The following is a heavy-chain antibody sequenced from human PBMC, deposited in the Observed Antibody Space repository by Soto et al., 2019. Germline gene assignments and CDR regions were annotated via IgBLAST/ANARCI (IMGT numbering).Heavy chain of an antibody. J-gene: IGHJ4*02. CDR1: GFTFSSYS. V-gene: IGHV3-21*04. Sequence: GGSLRLSCAASGFTFSSYSMNWVRQAPGKGLEWVSSISSSSSYIYYADSVKGRFTISRDNAKNSLYLQMNSLRAEDTAVYYCARTLEAYYDSSGYYYWGQGTLVTVSS. CDR3: ARTLEAYYDSSGYYY. CDR2: ISSSSSYI. D-gene: IGHD3-22*01.